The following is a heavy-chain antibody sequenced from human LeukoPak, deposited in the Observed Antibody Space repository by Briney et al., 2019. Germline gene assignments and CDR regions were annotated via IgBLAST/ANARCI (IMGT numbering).Heavy chain of an antibody. D-gene: IGHD3-10*01. CDR3: ARGVTGIYYYYYMDV. Sequence: ASVKVSCKASGYTFTGYYVHWVRPAPGQGLEWMGWINPNSGDTNYAQKFQGEVTMTRDTSISTAYMELSRLRSDDTAVYYCARGVTGIYYYYYMDVWGKGTTVTVSS. V-gene: IGHV1-2*02. J-gene: IGHJ6*03. CDR2: INPNSGDT. CDR1: GYTFTGYY.